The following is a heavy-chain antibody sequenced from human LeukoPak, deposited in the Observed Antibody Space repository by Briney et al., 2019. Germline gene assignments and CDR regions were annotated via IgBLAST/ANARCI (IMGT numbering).Heavy chain of an antibody. J-gene: IGHJ4*02. CDR3: AREDYGLRIDY. D-gene: IGHD4-17*01. CDR1: GGSFSGYY. V-gene: IGHV4-34*01. CDR2: INHSGST. Sequence: PSETLSLTRAVYGGSFSGYYWSWIRQPPGKGLEWIGEINHSGSTNYNPSLKSRVTISVDTSKNQFSLKLSSVTAADTAVYYCAREDYGLRIDYWGQGTLVTVSS.